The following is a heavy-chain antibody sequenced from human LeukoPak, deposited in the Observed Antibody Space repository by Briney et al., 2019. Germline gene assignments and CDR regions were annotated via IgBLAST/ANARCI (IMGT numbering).Heavy chain of an antibody. CDR1: GFTFSSYA. CDR2: ISASGGST. J-gene: IGHJ4*02. D-gene: IGHD3-3*01. V-gene: IGHV3-23*01. CDR3: AKYAVGETFFGDY. Sequence: PGGSLRLSCAASGFTFSSYAMAWVRQAPGKGLDWVSGISASGGSTFYADAVKGRFTISRDISKNTLYLQMNSLRAEDTAVYYCAKYAVGETFFGDYWGQGTLVTVSS.